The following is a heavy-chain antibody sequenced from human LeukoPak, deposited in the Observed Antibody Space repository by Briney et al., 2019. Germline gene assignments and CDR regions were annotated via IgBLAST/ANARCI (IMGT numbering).Heavy chain of an antibody. V-gene: IGHV1-18*01. Sequence: GASVKVSCKASGYTFTGYGISWVRQAPGQVLEWMGWISAYNGNTNYAQKLQGRVTMTTDTSTSTAYMELRSLRSDDTAVYYCARDRLYGSGALNWFDPWGQGTLVTVSS. CDR3: ARDRLYGSGALNWFDP. CDR2: ISAYNGNT. D-gene: IGHD3-10*01. J-gene: IGHJ5*02. CDR1: GYTFTGYG.